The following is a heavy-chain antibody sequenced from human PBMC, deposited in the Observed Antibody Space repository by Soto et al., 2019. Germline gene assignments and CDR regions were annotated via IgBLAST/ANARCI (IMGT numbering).Heavy chain of an antibody. V-gene: IGHV3-30-3*01. D-gene: IGHD1-7*01. J-gene: IGHJ6*02. CDR3: AREGLGLQDAMDV. Sequence: QVQLVESGGGVVQPGRSLRLSCTASGLTLSNIPRHWVRQAPGQGLEWVAAISYDGIDKFYPDSVKGRFTISRDNSKNTRSLQMNSLRGAATAMYYCAREGLGLQDAMDVWGQGSTVTVSS. CDR1: GLTLSNIP. CDR2: ISYDGIDK.